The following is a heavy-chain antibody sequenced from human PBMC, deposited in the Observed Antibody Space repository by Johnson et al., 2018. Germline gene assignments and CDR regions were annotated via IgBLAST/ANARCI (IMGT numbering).Heavy chain of an antibody. Sequence: QVQLVQSGGGVVQPGRSLRLSCAASGFTFSSYAMHWVRQAPGKGLEWVAVISYDGSNNYYAASVKCRFTISRDNSKNTLYLQMNSLGAQDTAVYYCARDSLDNSSGGYYYYYYYMDVWGKGTKGTVA. CDR1: GFTFSSYA. V-gene: IGHV3-30-3*01. J-gene: IGHJ6*03. CDR2: ISYDGSNN. CDR3: ARDSLDNSSGGYYYYYYYMDV. D-gene: IGHD6-25*01.